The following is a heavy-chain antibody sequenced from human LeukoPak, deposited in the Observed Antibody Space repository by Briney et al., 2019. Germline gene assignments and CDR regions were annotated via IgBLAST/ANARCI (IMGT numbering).Heavy chain of an antibody. Sequence: GGSLRHSCAASGFTFSDYYMSWIRQAPGKGLEWVSYISSSGSTIYYADSVKGRFTISRDNAKNSLYLQMNSLRAEDTAVYYCARDGDCSSTSCTFVDYWGQGTLVTVS. J-gene: IGHJ4*02. D-gene: IGHD2-2*03. CDR2: ISSSGSTI. CDR3: ARDGDCSSTSCTFVDY. CDR1: GFTFSDYY. V-gene: IGHV3-11*04.